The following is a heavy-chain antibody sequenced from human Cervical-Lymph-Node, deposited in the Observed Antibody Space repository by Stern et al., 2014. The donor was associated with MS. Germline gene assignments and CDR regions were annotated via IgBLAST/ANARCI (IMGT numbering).Heavy chain of an antibody. V-gene: IGHV1-8*01. CDR3: ARLITGITGTGEKDY. CDR2: MKYRSGNT. Sequence: VQLVESGAEVRKPGASVKVSCKASGYTSTNYEINWVRQATGQGLEWMGWMKYRSGNTGSAEKFQGRAPMTRDTATSTAYMELSSLRSEDTAVYYCARLITGITGTGEKDYWGQGTLVTVSA. D-gene: IGHD1-7*01. J-gene: IGHJ4*02. CDR1: GYTSTNYE.